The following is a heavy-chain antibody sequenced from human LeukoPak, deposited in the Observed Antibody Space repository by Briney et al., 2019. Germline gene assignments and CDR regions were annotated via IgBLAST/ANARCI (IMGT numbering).Heavy chain of an antibody. CDR1: GYTLTELS. Sequence: ASVKVSCKVSGYTLTELSMHWVRQAPGKGLEWMGGFDPEDGETIYAQKFQGRVTMTEDTSTDTAYMELSSLRSEDTAVYYCATVYCSSTSCYEEKYYFDYWGQGTLVTVSS. D-gene: IGHD2-2*01. J-gene: IGHJ4*02. V-gene: IGHV1-24*01. CDR2: FDPEDGET. CDR3: ATVYCSSTSCYEEKYYFDY.